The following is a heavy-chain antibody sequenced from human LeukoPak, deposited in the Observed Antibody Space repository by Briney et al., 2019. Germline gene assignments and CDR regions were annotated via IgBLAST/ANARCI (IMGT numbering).Heavy chain of an antibody. CDR2: VNHSGST. Sequence: SETPSLTCAVYGGSFSGYYWSWIRQPPGKGLEWIGEVNHSGSTNYNPSLKSRVTISVDTSKNQFSLKLSSVTAADTAVYYCARLVHWFDPWGQGTLVTVSS. CDR1: GGSFSGYY. J-gene: IGHJ5*02. V-gene: IGHV4-34*01. D-gene: IGHD3-10*01. CDR3: ARLVHWFDP.